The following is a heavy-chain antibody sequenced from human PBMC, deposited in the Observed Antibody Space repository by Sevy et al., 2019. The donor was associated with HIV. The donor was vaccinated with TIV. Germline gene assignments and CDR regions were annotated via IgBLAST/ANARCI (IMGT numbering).Heavy chain of an antibody. J-gene: IGHJ4*02. CDR2: IKSETEGGTT. Sequence: GGSLRLSCAASGFTFSNVWMSWVRQAPGKGLEWVGHIKSETEGGTTDNGEPVKGKFSISRADSKTTLSLQMNSLKAGDAAVYYCTSLGSVLQNWGQGVLVTVSS. V-gene: IGHV3-15*01. CDR3: TSLGSVLQN. CDR1: GFTFSNVW. D-gene: IGHD7-27*01.